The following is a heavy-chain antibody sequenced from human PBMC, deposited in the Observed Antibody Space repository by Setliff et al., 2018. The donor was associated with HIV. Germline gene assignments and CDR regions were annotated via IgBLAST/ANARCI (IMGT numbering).Heavy chain of an antibody. J-gene: IGHJ4*02. CDR3: ARETLRDDYVWGSYRTDY. V-gene: IGHV7-4-1*02. CDR1: GYSFTSYA. D-gene: IGHD3-16*02. CDR2: INTNTGNP. Sequence: ASVKVSCKASGYSFTSYAMNWVRQAPGQGLEWMGWINTNTGNPTYAQGFTGRFVFSLDTSVSTAYLQISSLKAEDTAVYYCARETLRDDYVWGSYRTDYWGQGTLVTSPQ.